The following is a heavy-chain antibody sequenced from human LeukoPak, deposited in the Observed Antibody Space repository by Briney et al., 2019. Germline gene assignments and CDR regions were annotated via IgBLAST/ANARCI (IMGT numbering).Heavy chain of an antibody. J-gene: IGHJ4*02. CDR3: ARRLANEGEGDYYFDY. Sequence: GESLKISCKGSGYSFTSYWIGWVRQMPGKGLEWMGIIYPGDSDTRYSPSFQGQVTISADKSISTAYLQWSSLKASDTAMYYCARRLANEGEGDYYFDYWGQGTLVTVSS. D-gene: IGHD3-10*01. V-gene: IGHV5-51*01. CDR2: IYPGDSDT. CDR1: GYSFTSYW.